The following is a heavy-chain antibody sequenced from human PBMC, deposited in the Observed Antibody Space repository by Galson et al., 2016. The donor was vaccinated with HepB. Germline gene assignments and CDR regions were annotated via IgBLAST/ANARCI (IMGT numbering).Heavy chain of an antibody. CDR2: ISGNSVAT. V-gene: IGHV3-23*01. CDR1: GFTFNNYA. Sequence: SLRLSCAASGFTFNNYAMTWVRQAPGKGLEWVSTISGNSVATYYPDSLKGRFTISRDDSRSTLYLHLNSLRAEDTAVYYCAKNPKFGDNSYSDYWGQGTLVTVSS. D-gene: IGHD1-1*01. J-gene: IGHJ4*02. CDR3: AKNPKFGDNSYSDY.